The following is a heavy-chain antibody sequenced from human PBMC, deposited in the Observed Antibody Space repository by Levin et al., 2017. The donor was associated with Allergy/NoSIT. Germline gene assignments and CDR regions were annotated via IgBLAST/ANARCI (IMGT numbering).Heavy chain of an antibody. V-gene: IGHV3-11*01. CDR1: GFTFSDYY. Sequence: GGSLRLSCAASGFTFSDYYMSWIRQAPGKGLEWVSYISSSGSTIYYADSVKGRFTISRDNAKNSLYLQMNSLRAEDTAVYYCARRVYCSSTSCYTHNWYFDLWGRGTLVTVSS. CDR3: ARRVYCSSTSCYTHNWYFDL. D-gene: IGHD2-2*02. CDR2: ISSSGSTI. J-gene: IGHJ2*01.